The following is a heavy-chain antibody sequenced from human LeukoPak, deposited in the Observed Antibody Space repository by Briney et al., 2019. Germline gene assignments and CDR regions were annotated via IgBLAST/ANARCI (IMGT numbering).Heavy chain of an antibody. CDR3: ATFAVLELRSRRKFAFDL. CDR2: FDPEDGET. D-gene: IGHD1-7*01. CDR1: GYTLTELS. J-gene: IGHJ5*02. V-gene: IGHV1-24*01. Sequence: ASVKVSCKVSGYTLTELSMHWVRQAPGKGLEWMGGFDPEDGETIYAQKFQGRVTMTEDTSTDTAYMELSSLRSEDTAVYYCATFAVLELRSRRKFAFDLWGQGTLVTVSS.